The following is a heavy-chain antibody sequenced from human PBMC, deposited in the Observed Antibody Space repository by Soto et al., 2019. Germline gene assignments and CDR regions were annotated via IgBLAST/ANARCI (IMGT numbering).Heavy chain of an antibody. CDR3: ARALPNGDYSCFDP. J-gene: IGHJ5*02. D-gene: IGHD4-17*01. CDR1: GGSISSSNW. V-gene: IGHV4-4*02. CDR2: IYHSGST. Sequence: QVQLQESGPGLVKPSGTLSLTCAVSGGSISSSNWWSWVRQPPGKGLEWIGEIYHSGSTNYNPTLKSRGTSSVDKSTNQFSLKLSSGTAADTAVYYCARALPNGDYSCFDPWGQGTLVTVSS.